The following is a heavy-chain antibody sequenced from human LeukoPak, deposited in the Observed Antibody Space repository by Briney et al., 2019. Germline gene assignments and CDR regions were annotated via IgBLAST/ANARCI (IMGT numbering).Heavy chain of an antibody. Sequence: ASVKVSCKASGYTFTSYDINWVRQAPGQGLEWMGWINPNSGGTNYAQKFQGWVTMTRDTSISTAYMELSRLRSDDTAVYYCARAVEYCSSTSCPQTDYYYYYGMDVWGQGTTVTVSS. D-gene: IGHD2-2*01. V-gene: IGHV1-2*04. CDR2: INPNSGGT. CDR1: GYTFTSYD. J-gene: IGHJ6*02. CDR3: ARAVEYCSSTSCPQTDYYYYYGMDV.